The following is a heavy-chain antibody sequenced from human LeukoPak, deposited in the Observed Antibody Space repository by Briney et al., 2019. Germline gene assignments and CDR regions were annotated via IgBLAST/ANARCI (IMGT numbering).Heavy chain of an antibody. CDR2: ISAYNGNT. J-gene: IGHJ4*02. CDR3: ARGSHYYDSSGHPTEDY. V-gene: IGHV1-18*01. CDR1: GYTFTSYG. D-gene: IGHD3-22*01. Sequence: ASVKVSCKASGYTFTSYGISWVRQAPGQGLEWMGWISAYNGNTNYAQKLQGRVTMTTDTSTSTAYMELRSLRSDDTAVYYCARGSHYYDSSGHPTEDYWGQGTLVTVSS.